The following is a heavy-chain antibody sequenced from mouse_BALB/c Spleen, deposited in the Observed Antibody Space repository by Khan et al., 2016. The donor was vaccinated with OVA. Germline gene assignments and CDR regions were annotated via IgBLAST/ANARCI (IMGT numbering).Heavy chain of an antibody. CDR2: IWSGGST. D-gene: IGHD2-4*01. V-gene: IGHV2-2*02. CDR1: GFSLINYG. CDR3: ARNYDYDEGLVY. J-gene: IGHJ3*01. Sequence: QVQLQQSGPGLVQPSQSLSITCTVSGFSLINYGVHWVRQSPEKGLEWLGVIWSGGSTDYNTAFISRLSISKDNSKSQVFFKMNSLQTNDTAIYYCARNYDYDEGLVYWGQGTLVTVSA.